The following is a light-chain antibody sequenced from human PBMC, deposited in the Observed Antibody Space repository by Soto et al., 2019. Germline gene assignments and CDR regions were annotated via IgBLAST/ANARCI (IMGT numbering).Light chain of an antibody. V-gene: IGLV2-11*01. J-gene: IGLJ3*02. CDR2: DIN. CDR3: CSYAGSYIFVV. Sequence: QSALTQPRSVSGSPGQSVTISCTGTSTDVGGYNFVSWYQQHPGKVPKLIISDINKRPSGVPDRFSGSKSGNTASLTISGLQAEDEADYYCCSYAGSYIFVVFGGGTKVTVL. CDR1: STDVGGYNF.